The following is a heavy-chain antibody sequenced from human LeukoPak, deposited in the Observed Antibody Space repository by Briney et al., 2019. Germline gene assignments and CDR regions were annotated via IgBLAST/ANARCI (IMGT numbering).Heavy chain of an antibody. Sequence: PSDTLSLTCTVSGGSISSHYWSWIRQPAGKGLEWIGRIYTSGSTNYNPSLKSRVTMSVDTSTNQFSLKLSSVTAADTAVYYCARDQVVVVPAATSYYYYMDVWGKGTTVTVSS. D-gene: IGHD2-2*01. CDR2: IYTSGST. J-gene: IGHJ6*03. CDR3: ARDQVVVVPAATSYYYYMDV. V-gene: IGHV4-4*07. CDR1: GGSISSHY.